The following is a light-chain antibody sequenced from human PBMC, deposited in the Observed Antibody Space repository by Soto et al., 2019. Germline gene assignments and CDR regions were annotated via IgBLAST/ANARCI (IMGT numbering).Light chain of an antibody. CDR1: QSVSSSY. Sequence: EIVLTQSPGTLSLSPGERATLSCRASQSVSSSYLAWYQQKPGQAPRLLIYGASSRATGIPDRFSGSGFGTDFTLTISRLETEDLAVYYCQQYGSSPPITFGQGTRREIK. CDR3: QQYGSSPPIT. J-gene: IGKJ5*01. CDR2: GAS. V-gene: IGKV3-20*01.